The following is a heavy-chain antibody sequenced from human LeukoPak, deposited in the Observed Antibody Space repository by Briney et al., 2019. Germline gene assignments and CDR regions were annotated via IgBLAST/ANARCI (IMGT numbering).Heavy chain of an antibody. CDR2: ISGSGGST. CDR1: GFTFSSYA. Sequence: GGSLRLSCAASGFTFSSYAMSWVRQAPGKGLEWVSAISGSGGSTYYADSVKGRFTISRDNSKNTLYLQMNSLRAEDTAVYYCARDKGIVGAQGIWGQGTMVTVSS. D-gene: IGHD1-26*01. V-gene: IGHV3-23*01. J-gene: IGHJ3*02. CDR3: ARDKGIVGAQGI.